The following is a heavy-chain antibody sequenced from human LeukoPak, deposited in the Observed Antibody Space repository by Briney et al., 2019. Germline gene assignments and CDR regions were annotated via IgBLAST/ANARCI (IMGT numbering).Heavy chain of an antibody. J-gene: IGHJ3*02. Sequence: GGSLRLSCAASGFTFSSYGMHWVRQAPGKGLEWVAFIRYDGSNKYYADSVKGRFTISRDNAKNSLYLQMNSLRAEDTAVYYCASPRYSSSWYDAFDIWGQGTMVTVSS. CDR1: GFTFSSYG. CDR2: IRYDGSNK. D-gene: IGHD6-13*01. V-gene: IGHV3-30*02. CDR3: ASPRYSSSWYDAFDI.